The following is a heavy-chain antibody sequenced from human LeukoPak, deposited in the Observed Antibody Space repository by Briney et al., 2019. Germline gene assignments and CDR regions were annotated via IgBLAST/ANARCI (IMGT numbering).Heavy chain of an antibody. CDR3: ARDDLAVAGMGLD. Sequence: GGSLRLSCRASGFSFSSYWMSWVRQAPGKGLEWVANVRQDGSQKYYLDSVKGRFTISRDNAKNSLYLQMDSLRAEDTAVYYCARDDLAVAGMGLDWGQGTLVTVSS. J-gene: IGHJ4*02. V-gene: IGHV3-7*01. CDR1: GFSFSSYW. CDR2: VRQDGSQK. D-gene: IGHD6-19*01.